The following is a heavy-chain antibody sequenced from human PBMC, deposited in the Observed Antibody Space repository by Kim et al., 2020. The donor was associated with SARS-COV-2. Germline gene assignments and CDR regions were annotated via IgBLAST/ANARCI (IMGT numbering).Heavy chain of an antibody. CDR3: AKGGGVNTAYFSSMDV. J-gene: IGHJ6*01. CDR2: ISGSSERT. Sequence: GGSLRLSCAASGFTFTNYAMAWVRQAPGKGLEWVSSISGSSERTYYTGSVKGRFTISRDNSGNALYLDMTSLRAEDAAVYYCAKGGGVNTAYFSSMDVWG. D-gene: IGHD4-17*01. V-gene: IGHV3-23*01. CDR1: GFTFTNYA.